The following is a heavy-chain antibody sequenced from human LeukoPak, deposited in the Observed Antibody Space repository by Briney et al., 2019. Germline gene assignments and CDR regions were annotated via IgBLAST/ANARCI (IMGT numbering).Heavy chain of an antibody. CDR3: ARDEQWQVDY. Sequence: ASVTVSCKASGGTSSNYAISWVRQAPGQGLEWMGGIIPIFGTANYAQKFQGRVTITADESTSTAYMELRSLRSDDTAVYYCARDEQWQVDYWGQGTLVTVSS. D-gene: IGHD6-19*01. V-gene: IGHV1-69*01. CDR2: IIPIFGTA. J-gene: IGHJ4*02. CDR1: GGTSSNYA.